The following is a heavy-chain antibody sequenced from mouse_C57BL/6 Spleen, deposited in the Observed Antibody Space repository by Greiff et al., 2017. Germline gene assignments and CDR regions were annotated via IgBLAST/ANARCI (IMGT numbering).Heavy chain of an antibody. CDR1: GYAFSSSW. CDR2: IYPGDGDT. V-gene: IGHV1-82*01. J-gene: IGHJ1*03. Sequence: VQLQQSGPELVKPGASVKISCKASGYAFSSSWMNWVKQRPGKGLEWIGRIYPGDGDTNYNGKFKGKATLTADKSSSTAYMQLSSLTSEDSAVYFCARPYYGNYWYFDVWGTGTTVTVSS. D-gene: IGHD2-10*01. CDR3: ARPYYGNYWYFDV.